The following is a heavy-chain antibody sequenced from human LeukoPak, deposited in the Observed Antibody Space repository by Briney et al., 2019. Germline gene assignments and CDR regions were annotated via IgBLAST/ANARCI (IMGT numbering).Heavy chain of an antibody. Sequence: WVRQPPGKGLEWIGSIYYSGSTYYNPSLKSRVTISVDTSKNQFSLKLNSVTAADTAVYYCARPSSGWATEYFQHWGQGTLVTASS. CDR3: ARPSSGWATEYFQH. V-gene: IGHV4-39*01. CDR2: IYYSGST. D-gene: IGHD6-19*01. J-gene: IGHJ1*01.